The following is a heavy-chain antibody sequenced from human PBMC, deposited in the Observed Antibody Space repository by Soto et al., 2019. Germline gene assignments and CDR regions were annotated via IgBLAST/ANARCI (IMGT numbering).Heavy chain of an antibody. Sequence: ASVKVSCKASGYTFTSYGISWVRQAPGQGLEWMGWISAYNGNTNYAQKLQGRVTMTTDTSTSTAYMELRSLRSDDTAVYYCARDPSLRFLEWLFTAGFDPWGQGTLVTVSS. V-gene: IGHV1-18*01. CDR3: ARDPSLRFLEWLFTAGFDP. CDR2: ISAYNGNT. CDR1: GYTFTSYG. D-gene: IGHD3-3*01. J-gene: IGHJ5*02.